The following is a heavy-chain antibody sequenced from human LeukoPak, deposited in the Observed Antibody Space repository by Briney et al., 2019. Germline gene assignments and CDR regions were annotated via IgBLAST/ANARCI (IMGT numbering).Heavy chain of an antibody. V-gene: IGHV3-7*01. CDR3: ARVGTGLRYFDWLLRPLGAFDI. CDR2: IKQDGSEK. D-gene: IGHD3-9*01. J-gene: IGHJ3*02. CDR1: GFTFSSYW. Sequence: GGSLRLSCAASGFTFSSYWMSWVRQAPGKGLEWVANIKQDGSEKYYVDSVKGRFTISRDNAKNSLYLQMSSLRADDTAVYYCARVGTGLRYFDWLLRPLGAFDIWGQGTMVTVSS.